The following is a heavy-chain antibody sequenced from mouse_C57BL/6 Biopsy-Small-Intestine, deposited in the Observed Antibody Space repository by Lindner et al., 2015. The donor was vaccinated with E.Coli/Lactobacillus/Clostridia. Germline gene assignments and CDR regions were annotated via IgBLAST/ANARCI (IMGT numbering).Heavy chain of an antibody. J-gene: IGHJ1*03. CDR3: ARRKSYYYGSSYAHWYFDV. V-gene: IGHV1-9*01. CDR2: ILPGSGST. CDR1: GYTFTGYW. Sequence: VQLLESGAELMKPGASVKLSCKATGYTFTGYWIEWVKQRPGHGLEWIGEILPGSGSTNYNEKFKGKATFTADTSSNTAYMQLSSLTTEDSAIYYCARRKSYYYGSSYAHWYFDVWGTGTTVTVSS. D-gene: IGHD1-1*01.